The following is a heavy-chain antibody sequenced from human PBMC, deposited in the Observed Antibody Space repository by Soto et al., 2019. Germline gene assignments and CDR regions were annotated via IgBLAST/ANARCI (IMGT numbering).Heavy chain of an antibody. CDR3: ARSIVVVTAADY. J-gene: IGHJ4*02. CDR1: GYTFTSSA. V-gene: IGHV1-3*01. Sequence: ASVKVSCKASGYTFTSSAMHWVRQAPGQRLEWMGWINAGNGNTKYSQKFQGRVTITRDTSASTAYMELSSLRSEDTAVYYCARSIVVVTAADYWGQGTLVTV. D-gene: IGHD2-21*02. CDR2: INAGNGNT.